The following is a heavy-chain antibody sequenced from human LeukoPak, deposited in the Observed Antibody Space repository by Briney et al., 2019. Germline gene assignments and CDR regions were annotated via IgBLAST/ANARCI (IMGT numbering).Heavy chain of an antibody. D-gene: IGHD3-3*01. CDR2: IYYSGST. CDR1: GGSISSSSYY. J-gene: IGHJ4*02. V-gene: IGHV4-39*01. Sequence: SETLSLTCTVSGGSISSSSYYWGWIRQPPGKGLEWIGSIYYSGSTYYNPSLKSRVTISVDTSKNQFSLKLSSVTAADTAVYYCARRPLRFWSGYDASHFDNWGQGTLVTLSS. CDR3: ARRPLRFWSGYDASHFDN.